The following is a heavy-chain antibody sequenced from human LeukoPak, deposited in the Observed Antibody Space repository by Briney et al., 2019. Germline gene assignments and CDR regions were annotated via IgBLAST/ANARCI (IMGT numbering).Heavy chain of an antibody. CDR1: GGSISSGSYY. Sequence: PSETLSLTCTVSGGSISSGSYYWSWIRQPAGKGLEWIGSIYYSGSTYYNPSLKSRVTISVDTSKNQFSLKLSSVTAADTAVYYCARDFGDSASDAFDIWGQGTMVTVSS. CDR2: IYYSGST. D-gene: IGHD4-17*01. J-gene: IGHJ3*02. V-gene: IGHV4-39*07. CDR3: ARDFGDSASDAFDI.